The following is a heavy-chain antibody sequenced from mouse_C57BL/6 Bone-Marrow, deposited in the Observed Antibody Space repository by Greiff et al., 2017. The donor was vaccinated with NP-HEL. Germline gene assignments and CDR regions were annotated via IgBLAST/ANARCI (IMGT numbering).Heavy chain of an antibody. Sequence: EVMLVESGEGLVKPGGSLKLSCAASGFTFSSYAMSWVRQTPEKRLEWVAYISSGGDYIYYADTVKGRFTISRDNARNTLYLQMSSLKSEDTAMYYCTRVFITTVVAHFDYWGQGTTLTVSS. CDR2: ISSGGDYI. D-gene: IGHD1-1*01. CDR1: GFTFSSYA. V-gene: IGHV5-9-1*02. J-gene: IGHJ2*01. CDR3: TRVFITTVVAHFDY.